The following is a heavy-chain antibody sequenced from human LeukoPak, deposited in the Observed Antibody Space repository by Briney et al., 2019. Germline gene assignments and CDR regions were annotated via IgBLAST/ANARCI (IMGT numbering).Heavy chain of an antibody. CDR3: GLYCSSTSCYRGVDY. J-gene: IGHJ4*02. Sequence: ASVKVSCKASGYTFSIHSMHWVRQAPGQGLEWMGIISPRGYTTSYAQEFQGRVTMTRDTSTSTLYMELSSLRSIDTAVYYCGLYCSSTSCYRGVDYWGQGTLVTVSS. V-gene: IGHV1-46*01. CDR1: GYTFSIHS. CDR2: ISPRGYTT. D-gene: IGHD2-2*02.